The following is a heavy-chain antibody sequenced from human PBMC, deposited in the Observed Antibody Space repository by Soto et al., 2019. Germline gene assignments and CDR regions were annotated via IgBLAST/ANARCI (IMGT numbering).Heavy chain of an antibody. CDR1: GGSFSGYY. CDR3: ARPIAVAGTVWFDP. CDR2: INHSGST. D-gene: IGHD6-19*01. V-gene: IGHV4-34*01. J-gene: IGHJ5*02. Sequence: TSETLSLTCAVYGGSFSGYYWSWIRQPPGKGLEWIGEINHSGSTNYNPSLKSRVTISVDTSKNQFSLKLSSVTAADTAVYYCARPIAVAGTVWFDPWGQGTLVTVSS.